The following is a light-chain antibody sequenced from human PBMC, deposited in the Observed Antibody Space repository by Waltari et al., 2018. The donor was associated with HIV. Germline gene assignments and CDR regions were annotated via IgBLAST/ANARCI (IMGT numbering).Light chain of an antibody. V-gene: IGKV3-20*01. CDR3: QQYGTTPPHT. Sequence: IVLALSAGTLSLSPGERVSLCGRASQILRSKDLPWYQQKVGQAPRLLIYGFSNRATGIPDRFRGSGSDTDFTLTITRLEPEDSAVYYCQQYGTTPPHTFGGGTNVEIK. CDR2: GFS. J-gene: IGKJ4*01. CDR1: QILRSKD.